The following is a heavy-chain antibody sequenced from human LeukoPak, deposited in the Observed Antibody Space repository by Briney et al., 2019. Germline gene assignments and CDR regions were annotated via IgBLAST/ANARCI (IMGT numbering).Heavy chain of an antibody. CDR1: GGSISSGGYY. D-gene: IGHD6-6*01. J-gene: IGHJ3*02. Sequence: SQTLSLTCTVSGGSISSGGYYWSWIRQPPGKGLEWIGYIYHSGSTYYNPSLKSRVTISVDRSKNQFSLKLSSVTAADTAVYYCARDPPSSDDAFDIWGQGTMVTVSS. CDR3: ARDPPSSDDAFDI. V-gene: IGHV4-30-2*01. CDR2: IYHSGST.